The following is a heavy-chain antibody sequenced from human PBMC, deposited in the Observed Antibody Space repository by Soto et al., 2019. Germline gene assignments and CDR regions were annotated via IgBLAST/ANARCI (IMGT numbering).Heavy chain of an antibody. CDR3: ARRKNIGGGDFDY. CDR1: GGSISSSSYH. D-gene: IGHD3-16*01. Sequence: QLQLQESGPGLVTPSETLALTCTVSGGSISSSSYHWGWIRQPPGGGLEWIGTIDYSGSTYYNPSLMSRVTISEDTSKNQFSLKLSSVTAADTAVYFCARRKNIGGGDFDYWGQGTLVTVSP. J-gene: IGHJ4*02. V-gene: IGHV4-39*01. CDR2: IDYSGST.